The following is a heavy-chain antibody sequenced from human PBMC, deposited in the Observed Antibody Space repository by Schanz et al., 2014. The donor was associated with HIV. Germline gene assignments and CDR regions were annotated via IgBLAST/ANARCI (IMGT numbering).Heavy chain of an antibody. J-gene: IGHJ4*02. CDR3: AKGVSVAGSSYYFDY. Sequence: EVQLVESGGGLAQPGRSLRLSCAASGFNLDDFAMHWVRQSPGKGLEWVSGITWNNKVVAYADSVKGRFTISRDNAKNSLYLQMSSLRREDTAFYYCAKGVSVAGSSYYFDYWGQGALVTVSS. D-gene: IGHD6-19*01. V-gene: IGHV3-9*01. CDR1: GFNLDDFA. CDR2: ITWNNKVV.